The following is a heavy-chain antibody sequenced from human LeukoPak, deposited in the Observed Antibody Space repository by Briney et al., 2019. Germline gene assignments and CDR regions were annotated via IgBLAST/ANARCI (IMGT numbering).Heavy chain of an antibody. CDR2: ISGRGGST. CDR3: AKRGASSGWASFDY. CDR1: GFTFSSYA. Sequence: GGSLRLSCAASGFTFSSYAMSWVRQAPGEGLEWVSAISGRGGSTYYADSVKGRFTISRDNSKNTLYLQMNSLRAEDTAVYYCAKRGASSGWASFDYWGQGTLVTVSS. D-gene: IGHD6-19*01. V-gene: IGHV3-23*01. J-gene: IGHJ4*02.